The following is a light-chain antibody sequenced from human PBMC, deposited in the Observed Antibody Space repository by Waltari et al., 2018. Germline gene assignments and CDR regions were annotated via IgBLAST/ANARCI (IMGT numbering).Light chain of an antibody. CDR2: EVS. V-gene: IGLV2-18*02. CDR3: SSYTPSATLL. CDR1: SRAGCPYNR. Sequence: QSALPQPPSVSGSPGPSGTIPCGGTSRAGCPYNRVSWYQQPPGTAPKLIIFEVSSRPSGVPDRFSGSKSGSTASLTISGLQAEDEGDYYCSSYTPSATLLFGGGTKLTVL. J-gene: IGLJ2*01.